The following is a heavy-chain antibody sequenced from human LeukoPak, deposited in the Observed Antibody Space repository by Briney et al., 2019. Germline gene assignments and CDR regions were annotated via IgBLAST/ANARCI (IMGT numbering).Heavy chain of an antibody. J-gene: IGHJ6*02. Sequence: PSETLSLTCTVSGGSISSYYWSWIRQPPGKGLEWIGYIYYSGSTYYNPSLKSRVTISVDTSKNQFSLKLSSVTAADTAVYYCARVRKSWYYYDSSGYRPGGLDVWGQGTTVTVSS. CDR1: GGSISSYY. D-gene: IGHD3-22*01. CDR2: IYYSGST. CDR3: ARVRKSWYYYDSSGYRPGGLDV. V-gene: IGHV4-59*12.